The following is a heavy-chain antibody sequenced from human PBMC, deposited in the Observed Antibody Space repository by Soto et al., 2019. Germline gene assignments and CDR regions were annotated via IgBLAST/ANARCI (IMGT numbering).Heavy chain of an antibody. V-gene: IGHV1-46*01. Sequence: ASVKVSCNASGYSFISHYIHWVRQAPGQGLEWMGFINPSGRSTYCADSVKGRFTISRDNARNTLYLQMSSLTVDDTAVYFCAKGGIPMIVVATATFYFASWGQGSLVTVSS. D-gene: IGHD3-22*01. CDR2: INPSGRST. CDR1: GYSFISHY. CDR3: AKGGIPMIVVATATFYFAS. J-gene: IGHJ4*02.